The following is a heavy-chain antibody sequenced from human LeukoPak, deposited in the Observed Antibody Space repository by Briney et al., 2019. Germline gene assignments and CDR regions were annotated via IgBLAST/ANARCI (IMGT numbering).Heavy chain of an antibody. Sequence: PSETLSLTCTVSGGSISSYYWSWIQQPPGKGLEWIGYIYYSGSTNYNPSLKSRVTISVDTSKNQFSLKLSSVTAADTAVYYCASGGDYYDFWSGYYSPASAFDIWGQGTMVTVSS. J-gene: IGHJ3*02. V-gene: IGHV4-59*01. D-gene: IGHD3-3*01. CDR1: GGSISSYY. CDR3: ASGGDYYDFWSGYYSPASAFDI. CDR2: IYYSGST.